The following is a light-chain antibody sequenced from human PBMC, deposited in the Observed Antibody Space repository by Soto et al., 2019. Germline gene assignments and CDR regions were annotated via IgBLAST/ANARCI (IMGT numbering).Light chain of an antibody. V-gene: IGKV1-8*01. CDR3: QQYYSYPPT. CDR2: DAS. Sequence: AIRMTQSPSSFSASTGDRVTITCRASQGISSYLAWYQQKPGKAPKLLIYDASTLQSGVPSRFSGSGSGTDFTLTISCLQPEDFATYYCQQYYSYPPTFGQGTKLEIK. CDR1: QGISSY. J-gene: IGKJ2*01.